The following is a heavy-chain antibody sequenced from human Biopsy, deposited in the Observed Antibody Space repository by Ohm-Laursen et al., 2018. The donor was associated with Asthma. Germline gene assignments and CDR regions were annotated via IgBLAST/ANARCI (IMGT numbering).Heavy chain of an antibody. CDR1: GFTFRSYA. V-gene: IGHV3-30-3*01. J-gene: IGHJ4*02. CDR2: GGSYYDGGLK. Sequence: SLRLSCTASGFTFRSYAMHWVRQAPGKGLEWVAVGGSYYDGGLKYYADSVNGRFTVSGDDSKNTLYLQMNSLRPDDTAVYYCARDVMEWYLPAFDFWGQGTLVTVSS. CDR3: ARDVMEWYLPAFDF. D-gene: IGHD3-3*01.